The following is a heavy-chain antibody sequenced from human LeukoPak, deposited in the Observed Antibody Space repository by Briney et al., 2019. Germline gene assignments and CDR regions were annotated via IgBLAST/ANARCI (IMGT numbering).Heavy chain of an antibody. CDR2: IYTSGST. J-gene: IGHJ4*02. V-gene: IGHV4-4*07. D-gene: IGHD6-13*01. CDR3: ARGGAAGTSY. Sequence: PSGTLSLTCTVSGGSISSYYWRWIRQPAGKGLEWIGRIYTSGSTNYNPSLKSRVTMSADTSKNQFSLKRSSVTAADTAVYYCARGGAAGTSYWGQGTLVTVSS. CDR1: GGSISSYY.